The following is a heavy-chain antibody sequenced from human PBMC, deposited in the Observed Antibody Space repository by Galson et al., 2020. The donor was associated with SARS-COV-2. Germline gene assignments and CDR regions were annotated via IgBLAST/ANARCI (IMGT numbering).Heavy chain of an antibody. CDR1: GGSISSSSYY. J-gene: IGHJ5*02. D-gene: IGHD3-10*01. V-gene: IGHV4-39*07. CDR2: IYYSGST. Sequence: SETLSLTCTVSGGSISSSSYYWGWIRQPPGTGLEWIGSIYYSGSTYYNPSLKSRVTISVDTSKNQFSLKLSSVTAADTAVYYCARLNYGSGSYWWFDPWGQGTLVTVSS. CDR3: ARLNYGSGSYWWFDP.